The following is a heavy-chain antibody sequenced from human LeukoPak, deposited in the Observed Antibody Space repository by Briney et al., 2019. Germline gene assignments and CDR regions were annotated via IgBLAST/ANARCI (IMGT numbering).Heavy chain of an antibody. CDR3: ARVGARVGATLYWYFDL. J-gene: IGHJ2*01. Sequence: GSSVKVSCKASGGTFSSYAISWVRQAPGQGLEWVGGIIPIFGTANYAQKFQGRVTISADESTSTAYMELSSLRSEDTAMYYCARVGARVGATLYWYFDLWGRGTLVTVSS. CDR2: IIPIFGTA. V-gene: IGHV1-69*01. CDR1: GGTFSSYA. D-gene: IGHD1-26*01.